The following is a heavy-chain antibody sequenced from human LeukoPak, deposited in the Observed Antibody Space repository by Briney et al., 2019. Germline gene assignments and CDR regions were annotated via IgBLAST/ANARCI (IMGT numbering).Heavy chain of an antibody. CDR2: IHNDGST. D-gene: IGHD2-21*02. J-gene: IGHJ4*02. V-gene: IGHV3-53*01. CDR3: ARERRGSGDWDFDY. CDR1: GFIVSNTY. Sequence: GGSLRLSCAASGFIVSNTYMTWVRQAPGKGLEWVSVIHNDGSTYYADSVKGRFTISRDNAKNSLYLQMNSLRAEDTAVYYCARERRGSGDWDFDYWGQGTLVTVSS.